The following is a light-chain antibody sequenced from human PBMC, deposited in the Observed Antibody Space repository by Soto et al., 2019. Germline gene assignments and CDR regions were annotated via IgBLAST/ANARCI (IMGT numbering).Light chain of an antibody. Sequence: QSVLTQPPSVSGAPGQRVTISCTGSSPNIGANYDVHWYQQLPGTAPKLLIYGNSNRPSGVPDRFSGSKSGTSASLAITGLQAEDEADYYCQSYDSTLSGSNVVFGGGTKLTV. CDR1: SPNIGANYD. CDR3: QSYDSTLSGSNVV. V-gene: IGLV1-40*01. CDR2: GNS. J-gene: IGLJ2*01.